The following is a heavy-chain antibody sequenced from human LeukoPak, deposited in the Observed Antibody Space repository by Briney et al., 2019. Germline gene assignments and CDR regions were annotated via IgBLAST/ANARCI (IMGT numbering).Heavy chain of an antibody. Sequence: GGSLRLSCAASGFTFSSYAMSWVRQAPGKGLEWVSYISSSGSTIYYADSVKGRFTISRDNAKNSLYLQMNSLRAEDTAVYYCARDKELWSRGYFDYWGQGTLVTVSS. D-gene: IGHD5-18*01. J-gene: IGHJ4*02. CDR1: GFTFSSYA. CDR2: ISSSGSTI. CDR3: ARDKELWSRGYFDY. V-gene: IGHV3-48*04.